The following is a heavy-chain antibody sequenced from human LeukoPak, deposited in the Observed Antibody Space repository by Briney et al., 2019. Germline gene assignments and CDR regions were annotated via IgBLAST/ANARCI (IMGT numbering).Heavy chain of an antibody. CDR2: IYTSGST. Sequence: PSQPLSLTCTVSGGSISSGSYYWSWIRQPAGKGLEWIGRIYTSGSTNYNPSLKSRVTISVDTSKNQFSLKLSSVTAADTAVYYCARVGDLGAFDIWGQGTMVTVSS. D-gene: IGHD3-3*01. V-gene: IGHV4-61*02. CDR1: GGSISSGSYY. J-gene: IGHJ3*02. CDR3: ARVGDLGAFDI.